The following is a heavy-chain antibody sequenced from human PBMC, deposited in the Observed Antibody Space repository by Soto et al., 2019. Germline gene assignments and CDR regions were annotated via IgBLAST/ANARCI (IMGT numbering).Heavy chain of an antibody. Sequence: SETMSLTCAVEGGSFRGYYWSWIRQPPGKGLEWIGEINHSGSTNYNPSLKSRVTISVDTSKNQFSLKLSSVTAADTAVYYCARLGYCSRTSCPAHAYWGKGTLVTVSS. D-gene: IGHD2-2*03. J-gene: IGHJ4*02. CDR3: ARLGYCSRTSCPAHAY. CDR1: GGSFRGYY. V-gene: IGHV4-34*01. CDR2: INHSGST.